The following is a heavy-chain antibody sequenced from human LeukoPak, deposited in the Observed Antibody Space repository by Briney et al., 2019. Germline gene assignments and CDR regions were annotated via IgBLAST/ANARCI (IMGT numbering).Heavy chain of an antibody. CDR3: AILKIWRYFDD. CDR2: ISGSGAST. V-gene: IGHV3-23*01. J-gene: IGHJ4*02. D-gene: IGHD3-3*01. CDR1: GFTLSIYA. Sequence: PGRSLRLSCAASGFTLSIYATSWVRQPPGRGLEWGSGISGSGASTYYADSVKGGFTISRDNSKNTLYLQMHSLRDEDAAVYYCAILKIWRYFDDWGQGTLVTVSS.